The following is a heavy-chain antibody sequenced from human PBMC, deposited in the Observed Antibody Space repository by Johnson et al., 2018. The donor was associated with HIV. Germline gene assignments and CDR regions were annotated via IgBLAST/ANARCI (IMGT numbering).Heavy chain of an antibody. CDR3: ATCSDQVLLGGDAFDI. Sequence: VQLVESGGGLVQPGGSLRLSCAASGFTFSDHYMDWVRQAPGKGLEWVGRTRKKVNRYTTAYAASVKGRFTVSRDDSKNSVYLQMNSLTPEDTAVYYCATCSDQVLLGGDAFDIWGQGTMVTVSS. J-gene: IGHJ3*02. V-gene: IGHV3-72*01. CDR2: TRKKVNRYTT. CDR1: GFTFSDHY. D-gene: IGHD3-16*01.